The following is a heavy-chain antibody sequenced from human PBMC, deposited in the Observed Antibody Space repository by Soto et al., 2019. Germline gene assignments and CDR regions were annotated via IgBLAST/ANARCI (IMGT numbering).Heavy chain of an antibody. CDR3: ARDRGDSSGYYYLYYFDY. D-gene: IGHD3-22*01. J-gene: IGHJ4*02. V-gene: IGHV1-69*13. CDR2: IIPIFGTA. CDR1: GGTFSSYA. Sequence: ASVKVSCKASGGTFSSYAISWVRQAPGQGLEWMGGIIPIFGTANYAQKFQGRVTITADESTSTAYMELSSLRSEDTAVYYCARDRGDSSGYYYLYYFDYWGQGTLVTVSS.